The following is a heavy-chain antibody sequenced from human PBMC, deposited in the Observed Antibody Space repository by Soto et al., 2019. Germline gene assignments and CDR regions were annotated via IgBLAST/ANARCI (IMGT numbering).Heavy chain of an antibody. J-gene: IGHJ4*02. V-gene: IGHV3-20*04. CDR3: ARQVTNYFGSSGYCFDY. D-gene: IGHD3-22*01. Sequence: EVQLVESGGGVVRPGGSLRLSCAASGFTFDDYRMSWVRQAPGKGLEWVSGINWNGGSTGYADSVKGRFTISRDNAKNSLSLQMNSLRGEDTALYYCARQVTNYFGSSGYCFDYLGQGTLVTVSS. CDR1: GFTFDDYR. CDR2: INWNGGST.